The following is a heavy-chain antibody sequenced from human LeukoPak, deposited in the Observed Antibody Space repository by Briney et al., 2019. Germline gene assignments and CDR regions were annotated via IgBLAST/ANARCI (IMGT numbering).Heavy chain of an antibody. CDR3: ARDQSGSYDFDY. D-gene: IGHD1-26*01. V-gene: IGHV1-3*01. J-gene: IGHJ4*02. CDR2: INAGNGNT. Sequence: ASVKVSCKASGYTFTSYAMHWVRQAPGQRLEWMGWINAGNGNTKYSQKFQGRVTTTRDTSASTAYMELSSLRSEDTAVYYCARDQSGSYDFDYWGQGTLVTVSS. CDR1: GYTFTSYA.